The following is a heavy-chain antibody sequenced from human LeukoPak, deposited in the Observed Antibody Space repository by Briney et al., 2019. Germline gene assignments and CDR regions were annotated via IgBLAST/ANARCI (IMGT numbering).Heavy chain of an antibody. D-gene: IGHD2-15*01. Sequence: PSETLSLTCTVSGGSISSYYWSWIRQPPGKGLEWIGYIYYSGITNYNPSLKSRVTISVDTSKNQFSLKLSSVTAADTAVYYCARGYCSGGSCYPLDAFDIWGQGTMVTVSS. CDR1: GGSISSYY. CDR3: ARGYCSGGSCYPLDAFDI. V-gene: IGHV4-59*01. CDR2: IYYSGIT. J-gene: IGHJ3*02.